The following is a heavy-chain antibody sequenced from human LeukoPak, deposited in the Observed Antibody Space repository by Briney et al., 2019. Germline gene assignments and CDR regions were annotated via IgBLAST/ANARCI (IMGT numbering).Heavy chain of an antibody. V-gene: IGHV4-39*01. Sequence: NPSETLSLTCTVSGGSISSSSYYWGWIRQPPGKGLEWIGSIYYGGRTYYNPSLKSRVTISVDTSKNQFSLKLSSVTAADTTVYYCARQRELEGMDVWGQGTTVTVS. D-gene: IGHD3-10*01. CDR3: ARQRELEGMDV. J-gene: IGHJ6*02. CDR2: IYYGGRT. CDR1: GGSISSSSYY.